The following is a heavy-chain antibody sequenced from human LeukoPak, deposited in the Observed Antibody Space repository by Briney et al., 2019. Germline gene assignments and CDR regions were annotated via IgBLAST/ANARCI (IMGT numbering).Heavy chain of an antibody. J-gene: IGHJ6*02. CDR2: IRSKAYGGTT. D-gene: IGHD3-22*01. Sequence: GGSLRLSCTASGFTFGDYAMSWFRQAPGKGLEWGGFIRSKAYGGTTEYAASVKGRFTISRDDSKSIAYLQMNSLKTEDTAVYYCTRDSHYYDSSGYPRLWGQGTTVTVSS. CDR1: GFTFGDYA. V-gene: IGHV3-49*03. CDR3: TRDSHYYDSSGYPRL.